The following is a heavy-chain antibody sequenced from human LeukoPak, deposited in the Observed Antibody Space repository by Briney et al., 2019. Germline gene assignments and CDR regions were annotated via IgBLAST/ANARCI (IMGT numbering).Heavy chain of an antibody. CDR2: ISHSGST. D-gene: IGHD6-6*01. V-gene: IGHV4-34*01. CDR3: ARGRTFLYSSSFYDY. Sequence: ESSETLSLTCAVCGGSFSGYYWSWIRQPPGKGMEWIGEISHSGSTNYNPSLKSRVTISVDTSKNQFSLKLSSVTAADTAVYYCARGRTFLYSSSFYDYWGQGTLVTVSS. CDR1: GGSFSGYY. J-gene: IGHJ4*02.